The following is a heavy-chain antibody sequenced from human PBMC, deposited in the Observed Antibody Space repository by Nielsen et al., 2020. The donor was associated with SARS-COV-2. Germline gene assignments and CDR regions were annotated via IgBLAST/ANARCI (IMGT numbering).Heavy chain of an antibody. CDR3: ARSLTLIGGYYGMDV. CDR1: GFTFSSYA. J-gene: IGHJ6*02. Sequence: GESLKISCAASGFTFSSYAMHWVSQAPGKGLEWVAVISYDGSNKYYADSVKGRFTISRDNSKNTLYLQMNSLRAEDTAVYYCARSLTLIGGYYGMDVWGQGTTVTVSS. CDR2: ISYDGSNK. V-gene: IGHV3-30-3*01. D-gene: IGHD7-27*01.